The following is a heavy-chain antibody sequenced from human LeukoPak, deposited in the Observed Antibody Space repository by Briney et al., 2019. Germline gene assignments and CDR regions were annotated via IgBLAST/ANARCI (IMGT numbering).Heavy chain of an antibody. CDR3: ATTVWTGQFPDYFDV. J-gene: IGHJ6*02. D-gene: IGHD2/OR15-2a*01. CDR2: IGSGGKI. CDR1: GFSISGRD. Sequence: GGSLRLSCAVSGFSISGRDMTWGRQAPGKGLEWVSSIGSGGKIFYTDSVKGRFTVSRDTPKNTLFLQMNSLRAEDTAVYYCATTVWTGQFPDYFDVWGQGPRSPSP. V-gene: IGHV3-69-1*02.